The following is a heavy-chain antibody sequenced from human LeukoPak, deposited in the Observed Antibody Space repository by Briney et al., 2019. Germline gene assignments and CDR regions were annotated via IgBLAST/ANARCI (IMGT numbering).Heavy chain of an antibody. V-gene: IGHV1-2*02. Sequence: ASVKVSSKASGYTFTGYYMHWVRQAPRQRLERMGWINPKSGGTNYAQKFQGRVTMTRDTSISTAYMELSRLRSDDTAVYYCAKIAAAGTSFDYWGQGTLVTVSS. J-gene: IGHJ4*02. D-gene: IGHD6-13*01. CDR2: INPKSGGT. CDR3: AKIAAAGTSFDY. CDR1: GYTFTGYY.